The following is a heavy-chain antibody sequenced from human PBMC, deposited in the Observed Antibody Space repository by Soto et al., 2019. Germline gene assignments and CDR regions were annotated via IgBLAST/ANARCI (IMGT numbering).Heavy chain of an antibody. J-gene: IGHJ4*02. D-gene: IGHD3-10*01. CDR1: GNTHTTYF. Sequence: QVEMVQSGAEVKQPGASVRVSCKASGNTHTTYFIHWLRQAPGQGLEWMGWINPVSGGSNYEPRFQDRDYTTRHRSYATAFMDLSGLRSDDTDVYYCARGGSYYAQWGQGPLVTVSS. V-gene: IGHV1-2*02. CDR3: ARGGSYYAQ. CDR2: INPVSGGS.